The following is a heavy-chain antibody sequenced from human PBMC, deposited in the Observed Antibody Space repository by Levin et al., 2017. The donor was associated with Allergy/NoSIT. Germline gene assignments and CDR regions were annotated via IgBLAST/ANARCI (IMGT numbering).Heavy chain of an antibody. CDR1: GFTFSSYS. D-gene: IGHD2-15*01. V-gene: IGHV3-48*02. Sequence: PSETLSLTCAASGFTFSSYSMNWVSQAPGKGLEWVSYISSSSRTIYYADSVKGRFTISRDNAKNSLYLQMNSLRDEDTAVYDCARVGCSGGSCYSYYYYYYGMDVWGQGTTVTVSS. CDR2: ISSSSRTI. J-gene: IGHJ6*02. CDR3: ARVGCSGGSCYSYYYYYYGMDV.